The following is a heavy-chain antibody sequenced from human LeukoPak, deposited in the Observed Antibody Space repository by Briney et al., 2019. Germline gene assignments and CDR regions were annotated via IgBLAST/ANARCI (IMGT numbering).Heavy chain of an antibody. V-gene: IGHV3-48*01. CDR1: GFTFSSHS. CDR2: ISSSSSTI. J-gene: IGHJ4*02. D-gene: IGHD1-26*01. Sequence: PGGSLRLSCAASGFTFSSHSMNWVRQAPGKGLEWVSYISSSSSTIYYADSVKGRFTISRDISKNTVYLQMNSLRGEDTAVYYCARLVGDVTTWDCWGQGTLVTVSS. CDR3: ARLVGDVTTWDC.